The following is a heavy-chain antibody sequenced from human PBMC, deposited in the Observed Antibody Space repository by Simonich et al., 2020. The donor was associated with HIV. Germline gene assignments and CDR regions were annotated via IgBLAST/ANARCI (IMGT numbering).Heavy chain of an antibody. D-gene: IGHD2-2*01. J-gene: IGHJ4*02. V-gene: IGHV3-21*01. Sequence: EVQLVESGGGLVKPGGSLRLSCAASGFTFSSYSMNWVRQAPGKGVEWVSSISSSSSYTYYADSVKGRFTISRDNAKNSLYLQMNSLRAEDTAVYYCARDGRKGSSTSCSDYWGQGTLVTVSS. CDR2: ISSSSSYT. CDR3: ARDGRKGSSTSCSDY. CDR1: GFTFSSYS.